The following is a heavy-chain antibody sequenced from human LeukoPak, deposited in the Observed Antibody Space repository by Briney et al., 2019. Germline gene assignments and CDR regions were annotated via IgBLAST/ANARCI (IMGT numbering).Heavy chain of an antibody. V-gene: IGHV3-66*01. CDR3: AKDLGYGDYVNWFDP. CDR1: GFTVSRNY. CDR2: IYSGGST. D-gene: IGHD4-17*01. J-gene: IGHJ5*02. Sequence: PGGSLRLSCAASGFTVSRNYMGWVRQAPGKGLEWVSGIYSGGSTYYADSVKGRFTISRDNSKNTLYLQMNSLRAEDTAVYYCAKDLGYGDYVNWFDPWGQGTLVTVSS.